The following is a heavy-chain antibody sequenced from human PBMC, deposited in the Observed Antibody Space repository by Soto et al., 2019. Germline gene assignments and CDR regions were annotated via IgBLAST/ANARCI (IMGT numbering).Heavy chain of an antibody. CDR1: QFTFSSYA. Sequence: GGSLRLSCAASQFTFSSYAMHWVRQAPGKGLEWVAVISYDGSNEHYADSVKGRFTISRDNSKNTLYLQMNSLRAEDTAVYYCARSPSRSYDSSGFDIWGQGTMVTVSS. D-gene: IGHD3-22*01. J-gene: IGHJ3*02. V-gene: IGHV3-30-3*01. CDR3: ARSPSRSYDSSGFDI. CDR2: ISYDGSNE.